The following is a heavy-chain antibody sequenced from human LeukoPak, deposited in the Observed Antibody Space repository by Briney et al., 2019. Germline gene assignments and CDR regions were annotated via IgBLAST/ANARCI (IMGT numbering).Heavy chain of an antibody. CDR1: GFTVSSDY. CDR2: IYTGGST. V-gene: IGHV3-53*01. Sequence: GGSLRLSCAGSGFTVSSDYMSWVRQAPGKGLEWVSVIYTGGSTYYTDSVKGRFTISRDSSKNTLHLQMNNLRAEDTAMYYCAKVHYGDYFDYWGQGTLVTVSS. CDR3: AKVHYGDYFDY. J-gene: IGHJ4*02. D-gene: IGHD4-17*01.